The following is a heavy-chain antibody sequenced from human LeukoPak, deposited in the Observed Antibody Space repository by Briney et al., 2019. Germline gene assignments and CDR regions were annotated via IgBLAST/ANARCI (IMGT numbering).Heavy chain of an antibody. J-gene: IGHJ4*02. CDR3: ARVVSYYDSSGHFLGY. D-gene: IGHD3-22*01. Sequence: ASVKVSCKASGGTFSSYAISWVRQAPGQGLEWMGRIIPIPGIANYAQKFQGRVTITADKSTSTAYMELSSLRSEDTAVYYCARVVSYYDSSGHFLGYWGQGPLVTVSS. V-gene: IGHV1-69*04. CDR1: GGTFSSYA. CDR2: IIPIPGIA.